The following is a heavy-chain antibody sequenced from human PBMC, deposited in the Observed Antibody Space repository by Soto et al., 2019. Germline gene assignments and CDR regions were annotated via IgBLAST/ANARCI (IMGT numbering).Heavy chain of an antibody. D-gene: IGHD3-16*01. CDR2: IWFDGSNK. CDR3: TGEPTAYFSMAY. J-gene: IGHJ4*02. Sequence: QVQPVESGGGVVQPGTSLRLSCAASGFTFSSYGMHWVRQAPGKGLEWVAVIWFDGSNKYHADSVKGRFTISRDNSKNTLYLQMNSLRAEDTAVYYCTGEPTAYFSMAYWGQGTLVTVSS. CDR1: GFTFSSYG. V-gene: IGHV3-33*01.